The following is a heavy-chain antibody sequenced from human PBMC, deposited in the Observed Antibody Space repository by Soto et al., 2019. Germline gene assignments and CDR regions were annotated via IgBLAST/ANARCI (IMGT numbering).Heavy chain of an antibody. D-gene: IGHD1-26*01. J-gene: IGHJ4*02. CDR3: AKATSGSANFDY. Sequence: GGSLRLSCAASEFTFDDYAIHWVRQAPGKGLEWVSSLNLNSGNIDYADSVKGRFTISRDNAKNSLYLQMNSLRVEDTALYYCAKATSGSANFDYWGQGTLVTVSS. CDR2: LNLNSGNI. V-gene: IGHV3-9*01. CDR1: EFTFDDYA.